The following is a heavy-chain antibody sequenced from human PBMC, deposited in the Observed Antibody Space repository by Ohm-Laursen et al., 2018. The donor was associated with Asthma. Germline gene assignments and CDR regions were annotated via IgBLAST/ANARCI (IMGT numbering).Heavy chain of an antibody. D-gene: IGHD1-7*01. Sequence: SSVKVSCKVSGYTFTNYYIHWVRQAPGQGLEWMGRINPNSGGIKYAQKFQGRVTMTRDTSISTAYMELSSLRSEDTAVYYCAASPNWNYVLVFDYWGQGTLVTVSS. V-gene: IGHV1-2*06. J-gene: IGHJ4*02. CDR2: INPNSGGI. CDR3: AASPNWNYVLVFDY. CDR1: GYTFTNYY.